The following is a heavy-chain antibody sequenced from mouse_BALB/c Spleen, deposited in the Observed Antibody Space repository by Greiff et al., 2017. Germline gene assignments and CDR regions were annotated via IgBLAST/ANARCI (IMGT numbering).Heavy chain of an antibody. D-gene: IGHD2-4*01. Sequence: VQLQQSGPELVKPGASVKISCKASGYTFTDYNMHWVKQSHGKSLEWIGYIYPYNGGTGYNQKFKSKATLTVDNSSSTAYMELRSLTSEDSAVYYCARPYDYGYYYAMDYWGQGTSVTVSS. CDR3: ARPYDYGYYYAMDY. V-gene: IGHV1S29*02. J-gene: IGHJ4*01. CDR2: IYPYNGGT. CDR1: GYTFTDYN.